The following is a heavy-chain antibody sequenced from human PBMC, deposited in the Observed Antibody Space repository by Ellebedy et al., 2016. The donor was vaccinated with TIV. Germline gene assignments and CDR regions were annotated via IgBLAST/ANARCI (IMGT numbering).Heavy chain of an antibody. J-gene: IGHJ4*02. V-gene: IGHV4-39*01. CDR1: GGSISSSSYY. D-gene: IGHD2-2*01. CDR3: AIRVVPAAMGYYFDY. CDR2: IYYSGST. Sequence: SETLSLTCTVSGGSISSSSYYWGWIRQPPGKGLEWIGSIYYSGSTYHNPSLKSRVTISVDTSKNQFSLKLSSVTAADTAVYYCAIRVVPAAMGYYFDYWGQGTLVTVSS.